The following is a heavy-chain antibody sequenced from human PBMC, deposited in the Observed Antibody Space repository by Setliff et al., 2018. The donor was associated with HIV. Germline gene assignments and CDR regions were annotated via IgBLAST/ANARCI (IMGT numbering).Heavy chain of an antibody. V-gene: IGHV1-58*02. CDR1: GFTFTTSA. D-gene: IGHD2-15*01. J-gene: IGHJ3*01. CDR2: IVVGSGNI. CDR3: AAGYCSGGSCYPDAFDF. Sequence: VASVKVSCKASGFTFTTSAMQWVRQARGQRLEWIRWIVVGSGNINYAQNFQERVTITRDMSTSTAYMELSSLRSEDTALYYCAAGYCSGGSCYPDAFDFWGQGTTVTVSS.